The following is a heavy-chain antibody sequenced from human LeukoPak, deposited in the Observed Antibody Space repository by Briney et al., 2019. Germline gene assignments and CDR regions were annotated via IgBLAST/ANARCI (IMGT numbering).Heavy chain of an antibody. D-gene: IGHD3-10*01. V-gene: IGHV4-61*02. J-gene: IGHJ4*02. CDR3: ARGLGGYGSGSYYGHDY. CDR1: GGSINRGSYY. CDR2: IYTSGST. Sequence: PSQTLSLTCTVSGGSINRGSYYWSWIRQPAGKGLEWIGRIYTSGSTYYNPSLKSRVTISVDTSKNQFSLKLSSVTAADTAVYYCARGLGGYGSGSYYGHDYWGQGTLVTVSS.